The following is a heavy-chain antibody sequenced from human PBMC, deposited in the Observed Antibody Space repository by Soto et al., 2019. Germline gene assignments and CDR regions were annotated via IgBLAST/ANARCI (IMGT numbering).Heavy chain of an antibody. Sequence: GESLKISCETSGYSFTSYWINWVRQMPGKGLEWMGRIDPSDSYTEFNPSFQGHVTMSVDTSLSAAYLQWSSLKASDTAIYYCARLPTTVLIAFWGQGTTVTVSS. CDR3: ARLPTTVLIAF. D-gene: IGHD4-17*01. CDR1: GYSFTSYW. V-gene: IGHV5-10-1*01. CDR2: IDPSDSYT. J-gene: IGHJ6*02.